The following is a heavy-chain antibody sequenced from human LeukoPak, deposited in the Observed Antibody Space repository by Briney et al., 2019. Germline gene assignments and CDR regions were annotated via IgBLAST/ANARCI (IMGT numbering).Heavy chain of an antibody. CDR1: GYTFTSYG. J-gene: IGHJ5*02. Sequence: ASVKVSCKASGYTFTSYGISWVRQAPGQGLEWMGWISAYNGNTNYAQKLQGRVTMTTDTSTSTTYMELRSLRSDDTAVYYCARDLMDSSGLNWFDPWGQGTLVTVSS. CDR2: ISAYNGNT. CDR3: ARDLMDSSGLNWFDP. D-gene: IGHD3-22*01. V-gene: IGHV1-18*01.